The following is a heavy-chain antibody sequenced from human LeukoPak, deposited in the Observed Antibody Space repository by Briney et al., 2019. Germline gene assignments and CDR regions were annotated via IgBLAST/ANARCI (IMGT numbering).Heavy chain of an antibody. CDR2: TWYDGSNQ. D-gene: IGHD6-19*01. CDR1: GFTFSTYG. V-gene: IGHV3-33*01. J-gene: IGHJ4*02. CDR3: AREIRDTGWYVDY. Sequence: GRSLRLSCAASGFTFSTYGMHWVRQAPGKGLEWVAVTWYDGSNQYYADSVKGRFTISRDNSKNTMYLQMDSLRDEDTAVYYCAREIRDTGWYVDYWGQGTLVTVSS.